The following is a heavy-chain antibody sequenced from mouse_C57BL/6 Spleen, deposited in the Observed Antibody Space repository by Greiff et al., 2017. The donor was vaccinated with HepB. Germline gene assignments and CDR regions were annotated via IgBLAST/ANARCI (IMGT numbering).Heavy chain of an antibody. V-gene: IGHV1-20*01. CDR2: INPYNGDT. CDR3: ARSDGSSFYFDY. J-gene: IGHJ2*01. Sequence: EVMLVESGPELVKPGDSVKISCKASGYSFTGYFMNWVMQSHGKSLEWIGRINPYNGDTFYNQKFKGKATLTVDKTSSTAHMELRSLTSEDSAVYYCARSDGSSFYFDYWGQGTTLTVSS. CDR1: GYSFTGYF. D-gene: IGHD1-1*01.